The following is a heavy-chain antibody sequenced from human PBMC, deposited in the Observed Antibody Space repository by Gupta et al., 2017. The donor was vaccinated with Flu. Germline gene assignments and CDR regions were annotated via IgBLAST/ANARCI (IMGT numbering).Heavy chain of an antibody. CDR2: INHSGST. Sequence: QVQLQQWGAGLLKPSETLSLTCAVYGGSFSGYYWSWIRQPPGKGLEWIGEINHSGSTNYNPSLKSRVTISVDTSKNQFSLKLSSVTAADTAVYYCARGRGSPDCSSTSCYYYYGMDVWGQGTTVTVSS. V-gene: IGHV4-34*01. CDR3: ARGRGSPDCSSTSCYYYYGMDV. CDR1: GGSFSGYY. J-gene: IGHJ6*02. D-gene: IGHD2-2*01.